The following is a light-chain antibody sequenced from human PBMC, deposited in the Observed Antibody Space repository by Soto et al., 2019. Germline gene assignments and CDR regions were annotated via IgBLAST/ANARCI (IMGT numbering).Light chain of an antibody. V-gene: IGLV1-40*01. CDR2: GNS. Sequence: QSALTQPPSVSGAPGQRVTISCTGSSSNIGAGYDVHWYQQLPRTAPKLLIYGNSNRPSGVPDRFSGSKSGTSASLAITGLQAEDEADYYCQSYDSSLSGVFGTGTKVTVL. J-gene: IGLJ1*01. CDR3: QSYDSSLSGV. CDR1: SSNIGAGYD.